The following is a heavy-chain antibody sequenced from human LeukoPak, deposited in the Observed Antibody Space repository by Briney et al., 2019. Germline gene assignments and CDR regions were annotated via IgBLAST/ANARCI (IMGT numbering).Heavy chain of an antibody. Sequence: GASVKVSCKASGYTFTGYYMHWVRQAPGQGLEWMGWINPNSGGTNYAQKFQGRVTMTRDTSISTAYMELSRLRSDDTAVYYCASDAEDIVVVPAATYYFDYWGQGTLVTVSS. J-gene: IGHJ4*02. CDR2: INPNSGGT. D-gene: IGHD2-2*01. CDR1: GYTFTGYY. V-gene: IGHV1-2*02. CDR3: ASDAEDIVVVPAATYYFDY.